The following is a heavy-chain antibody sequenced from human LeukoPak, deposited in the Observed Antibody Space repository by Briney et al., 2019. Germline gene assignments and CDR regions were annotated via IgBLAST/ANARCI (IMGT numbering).Heavy chain of an antibody. CDR3: ARDYVVNYFDY. D-gene: IGHD3-16*01. CDR2: IWYDGSNK. Sequence: TGRSLRLSCAASGFTFSSYGMHWVRQAPGKGLEWVAVIWYDGSNKYYADSVKGRFTISRDNSKNTLYLQMNSLRAEDTAVYYCARDYVVNYFDYWGLGTLVTVSS. J-gene: IGHJ4*02. CDR1: GFTFSSYG. V-gene: IGHV3-33*01.